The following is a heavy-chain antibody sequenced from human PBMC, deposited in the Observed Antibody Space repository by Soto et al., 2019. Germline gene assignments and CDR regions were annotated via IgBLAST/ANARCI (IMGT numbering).Heavy chain of an antibody. CDR1: GGSISSSSYY. Sequence: QLQLQESGPGLVKPSETLSLTCTVSGGSISSSSYYWGWIRQPPGKGLEWIGSIYYSGSTYYNPSLKSRVTISVDTSKNQFSLKLSSVTAADTAVYYCARQVGATKGGGLDYWGQGTLVTVSS. CDR3: ARQVGATKGGGLDY. V-gene: IGHV4-39*01. J-gene: IGHJ4*02. D-gene: IGHD1-26*01. CDR2: IYYSGST.